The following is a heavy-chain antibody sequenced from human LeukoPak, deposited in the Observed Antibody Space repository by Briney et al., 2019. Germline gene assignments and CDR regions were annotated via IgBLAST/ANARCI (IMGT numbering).Heavy chain of an antibody. CDR3: ARRPITMVRGVRDDAFDI. J-gene: IGHJ3*02. D-gene: IGHD3-10*01. Sequence: SETLSLTCTVSGGSISSYYWSWLRQPPGKGLEWIGYIYYSGSTNYNPSLKSRVTISVDTSKNQFSLKLSSATAADTAVYYCARRPITMVRGVRDDAFDIWGQGTMVTVSS. V-gene: IGHV4-59*08. CDR1: GGSISSYY. CDR2: IYYSGST.